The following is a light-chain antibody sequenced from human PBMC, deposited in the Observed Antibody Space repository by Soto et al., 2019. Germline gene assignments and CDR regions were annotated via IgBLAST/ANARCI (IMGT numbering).Light chain of an antibody. Sequence: QSALTQPRSVSGSPGQSVTISCTGTSSDVGGYNYVSWYQQHPGKAPKLVIYDVSKRPSGVPDRFSGSKSGNTSSLTISGLQAEYEADYYCCSYAGTSLCVFGGGTKLTVL. V-gene: IGLV2-11*01. CDR3: CSYAGTSLCV. CDR1: SSDVGGYNY. CDR2: DVS. J-gene: IGLJ3*02.